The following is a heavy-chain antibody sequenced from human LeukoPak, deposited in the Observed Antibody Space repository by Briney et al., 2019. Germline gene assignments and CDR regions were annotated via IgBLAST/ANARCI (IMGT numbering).Heavy chain of an antibody. D-gene: IGHD6-19*01. Sequence: GSLKISCKGSVYSFFVYLIGSVGRMPGEGLGGMGNIYPGDSDPTYSLSLQGQVTISVDRSITTTYLQLNSLKASDTAMYYCARLGSGWAWAFDIWGQGTMVTVSS. J-gene: IGHJ3*02. CDR3: ARLGSGWAWAFDI. V-gene: IGHV5-51*01. CDR2: IYPGDSDP. CDR1: VYSFFVYL.